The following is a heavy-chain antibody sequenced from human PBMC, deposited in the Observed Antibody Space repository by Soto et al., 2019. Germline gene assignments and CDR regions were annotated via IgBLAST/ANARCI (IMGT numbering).Heavy chain of an antibody. Sequence: PSETLSLTCTVSGGSISSYYWSLIRQPPGKGLEWIGYIYYSGSTNYNPSLKSRVTISVDTSKDQFSLKLSSVTAADTAVYYCARADDSSGYFSLDYWGEGTLVTVSS. CDR2: IYYSGST. V-gene: IGHV4-59*01. CDR1: GGSISSYY. D-gene: IGHD3-22*01. J-gene: IGHJ4*02. CDR3: ARADDSSGYFSLDY.